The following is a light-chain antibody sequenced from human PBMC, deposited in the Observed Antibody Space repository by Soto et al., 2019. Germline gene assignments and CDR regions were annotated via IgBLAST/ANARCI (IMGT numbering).Light chain of an antibody. CDR1: QGISSY. CDR3: QQYYSYPGT. Sequence: AIRMTQSPSSLSASTGDRVTITCRASQGISSYLAWYQQKLGKAPKLLIYAASTLQSGVPSRFSGSGSGTDFTLTISCLQSEDFATYYCQQYYSYPGTFGPGTKVDIK. V-gene: IGKV1-8*01. J-gene: IGKJ3*01. CDR2: AAS.